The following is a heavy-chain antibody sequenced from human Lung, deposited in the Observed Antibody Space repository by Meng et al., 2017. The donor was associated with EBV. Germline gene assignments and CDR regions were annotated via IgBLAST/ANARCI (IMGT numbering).Heavy chain of an antibody. CDR3: ARIDDGYTLFDY. V-gene: IGHV4-30-4*01. J-gene: IGHJ4*02. Sequence: QVQLQGSGPGLGKPSQTLSLTCAVSGGSISSGGYYWRWIRQPPGKGLEWIGYIYYTGNTFYTPSLKSRVTMSSDTSKNQLSPKLTSVTAADTAVYYCARIDDGYTLFDYWGQGTLVTVSS. D-gene: IGHD5-24*01. CDR2: IYYTGNT. CDR1: GGSISSGGYY.